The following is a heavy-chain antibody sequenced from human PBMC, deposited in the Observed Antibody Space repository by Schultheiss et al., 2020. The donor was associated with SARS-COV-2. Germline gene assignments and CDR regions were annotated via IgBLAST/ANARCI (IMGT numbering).Heavy chain of an antibody. CDR2: ISWNSGSI. CDR1: GFSFDDYA. D-gene: IGHD2-15*01. CDR3: AKGEVVVAANDY. V-gene: IGHV3-9*01. J-gene: IGHJ4*02. Sequence: GGSLRLSCAASGFSFDDYAMHWVRQGPGKGLKWVSGISWNSGSICYADSVKGRFTFARDNAKNSLYLQMNSLRAEDTAVYYCAKGEVVVAANDYWGQGTLVTVSS.